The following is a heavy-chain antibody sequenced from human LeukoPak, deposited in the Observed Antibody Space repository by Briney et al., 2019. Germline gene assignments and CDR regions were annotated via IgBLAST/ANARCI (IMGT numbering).Heavy chain of an antibody. CDR1: GFTFSSYA. CDR2: ISYDGSNK. Sequence: GGSLRLSCAASGFTFSSYAMHWVRQAPGKGLEWVAVISYDGSNKYYADSVKGRFTISRDNSKNTLYLQMNSLRAEDTAVYYCARDGPTPDAFDIWGQGTMVTVSS. CDR3: ARDGPTPDAFDI. J-gene: IGHJ3*02. V-gene: IGHV3-30-3*01.